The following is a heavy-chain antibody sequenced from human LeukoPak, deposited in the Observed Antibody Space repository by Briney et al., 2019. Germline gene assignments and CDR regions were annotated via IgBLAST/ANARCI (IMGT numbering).Heavy chain of an antibody. CDR1: GGSFSGYY. D-gene: IGHD4-11*01. J-gene: IGHJ6*02. CDR3: ARGIQSRPGYYYYGMDV. CDR2: INHSGST. Sequence: SETLSLTCAVYGGSFSGYYWSWIRQPPGKGLEWIGEINHSGSTNYNPSLKSRVTISVDTSKNQFSLKLSSVTAADTAVYYCARGIQSRPGYYYYGMDVWGQGTTVTVPS. V-gene: IGHV4-34*01.